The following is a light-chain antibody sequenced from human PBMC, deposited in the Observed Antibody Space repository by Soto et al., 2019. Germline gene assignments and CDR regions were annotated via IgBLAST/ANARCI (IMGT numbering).Light chain of an antibody. J-gene: IGKJ5*01. CDR3: QQYGSSLIT. CDR1: QSVSSSH. CDR2: GAS. V-gene: IGKV3-20*01. Sequence: EIVFTQSPGTLSLAPGARAPRSCRASQSVSSSHLAWYQQKPGQAPRLLIYGASSRATGIPDRFSGSGSGTDFTLTISRLEPEDFAVYYCQQYGSSLITLGQGTRLEI.